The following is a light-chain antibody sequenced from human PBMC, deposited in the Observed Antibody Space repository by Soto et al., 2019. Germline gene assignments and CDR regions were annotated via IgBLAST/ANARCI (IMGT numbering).Light chain of an antibody. J-gene: IGKJ4*01. CDR2: GAS. Sequence: EIVLTQSPGTLSLSPGARATLSCMASQSVSSSYLAWYQQKPGQAPRLLIYGASSRATGIPDRFSGSVSGTNFTLTISRLEPEDFAVYYCQQYGSSPTFGGGTKVEIK. CDR3: QQYGSSPT. V-gene: IGKV3-20*01. CDR1: QSVSSSY.